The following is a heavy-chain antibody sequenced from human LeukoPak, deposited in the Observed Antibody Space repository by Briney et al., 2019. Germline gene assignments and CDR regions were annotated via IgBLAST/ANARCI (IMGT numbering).Heavy chain of an antibody. D-gene: IGHD2-15*01. CDR1: GFTFSNYG. CDR2: IRSGGINK. CDR3: AKDLRSDGTYYDY. Sequence: GGSLRLSCEASGFTFSNYGMHWVRQAPGKGLEWVAFIRSGGINKYYADSVKGRFTISRDNSQNTLFLQMNSLRAEDTALYYCAKDLRSDGTYYDYWGQGALVTVSP. V-gene: IGHV3-30*02. J-gene: IGHJ4*02.